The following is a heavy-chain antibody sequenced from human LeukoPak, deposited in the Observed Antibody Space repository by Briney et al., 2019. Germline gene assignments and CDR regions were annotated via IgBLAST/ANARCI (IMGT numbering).Heavy chain of an antibody. V-gene: IGHV3-48*04. CDR2: ISSSSSTI. Sequence: GGSLRLPCAASGFPFSSYSMNWVRQAPGKGLEGVSYISSSSSTIYYAASVKGRFTISRDNAKNSLYLQMNSLRAEDTAVYYCARDAGWLQPNPFDYWGQGTLVTVSS. CDR1: GFPFSSYS. J-gene: IGHJ4*02. CDR3: ARDAGWLQPNPFDY. D-gene: IGHD5-24*01.